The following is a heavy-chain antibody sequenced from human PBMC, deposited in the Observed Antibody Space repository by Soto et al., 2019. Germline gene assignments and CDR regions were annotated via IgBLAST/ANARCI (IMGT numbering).Heavy chain of an antibody. Sequence: EVQLVESGGGLVQPGRSLRLSCAASGFTFDDYAMHWVRQAPGKGLEWVSAISGSGGSTYYADSVKGRFTISRDNSKNTLYLQMNSLRAEDTAVYYCAKDTYYYDSSGYTYFDYWGQGTLVTVSS. CDR1: GFTFDDYA. J-gene: IGHJ4*02. V-gene: IGHV3-23*04. CDR2: ISGSGGST. D-gene: IGHD3-22*01. CDR3: AKDTYYYDSSGYTYFDY.